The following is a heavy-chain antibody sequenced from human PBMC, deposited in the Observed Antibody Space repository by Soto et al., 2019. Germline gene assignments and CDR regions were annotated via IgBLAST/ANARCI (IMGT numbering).Heavy chain of an antibody. V-gene: IGHV3-23*01. CDR1: GFTFSRYG. CDR2: VRSDGDTT. J-gene: IGHJ4*02. Sequence: EVQVLESGGGLVQPGGSLRLSCAASGFTFSRYGMNWVRQAPGKGLEWVSGVRSDGDTTYTAASVKGRFTVSRDNFKNTVDLQMNNLRVEATAVYYCAQGKGVGATPDGANCWGQGTLCTVAS. CDR3: AQGKGVGATPDGANC. D-gene: IGHD1-26*01.